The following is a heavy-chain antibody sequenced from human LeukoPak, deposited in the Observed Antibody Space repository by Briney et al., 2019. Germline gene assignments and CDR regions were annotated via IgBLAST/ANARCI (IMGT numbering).Heavy chain of an antibody. J-gene: IGHJ4*02. CDR1: GGSFSGYY. D-gene: IGHD3-10*01. CDR2: INHSGST. Sequence: SETLSLTCAVYGGSFSGYYWSWIRQPPGKGLEWIGEINHSGSTNYNPSLKSRVTISVDTSKNQFSLKLSSVTAAGTAVYYCARGYVLLWFGEAHQTFDYWGQGTLVTVSS. V-gene: IGHV4-34*01. CDR3: ARGYVLLWFGEAHQTFDY.